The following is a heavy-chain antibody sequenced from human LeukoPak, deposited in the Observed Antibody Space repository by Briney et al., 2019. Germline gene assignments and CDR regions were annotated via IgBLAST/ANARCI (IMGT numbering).Heavy chain of an antibody. J-gene: IGHJ4*02. Sequence: ASVKVSCKASGYTFTGYYMHWVRQAPGQGLEWMGWINPNSGGTNYAQNFQGRVTMTRDSSISTAYMELRSLRSDDTAVYYCARGTTAPAHHFDYWGQGTLVTVSS. CDR1: GYTFTGYY. CDR3: ARGTTAPAHHFDY. D-gene: IGHD1-7*01. CDR2: INPNSGGT. V-gene: IGHV1-2*02.